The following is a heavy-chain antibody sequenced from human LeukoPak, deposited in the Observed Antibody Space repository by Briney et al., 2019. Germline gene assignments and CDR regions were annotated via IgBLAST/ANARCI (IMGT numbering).Heavy chain of an antibody. CDR3: ARDTRYCTNGVCYAYYFDY. D-gene: IGHD2-8*01. V-gene: IGHV1-2*02. Sequence: ASVKVSCKACGYTFTGYYMHWVRQAPGRGLEWMGWINPNSGGTNYAQKFRGRVTMTRDTSISTAYMELSRLRSDDTAVYYCARDTRYCTNGVCYAYYFDYWGQGTLVTVSS. CDR2: INPNSGGT. CDR1: GYTFTGYY. J-gene: IGHJ4*02.